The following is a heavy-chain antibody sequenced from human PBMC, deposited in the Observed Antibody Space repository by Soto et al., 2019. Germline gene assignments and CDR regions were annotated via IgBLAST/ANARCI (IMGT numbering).Heavy chain of an antibody. CDR1: GFTFSNAW. Sequence: EVKLVESGGGLVTPGGSLRLSCAASGFTFSNAWMNWVRQAPGKGLEWVGLIKMKSEGATRHYAPPVNGRFTISRDDSKSTLYLQMSSLKTEDTAVYYCTTLGSHYYYHNFDVWGQGTTVSVSS. CDR3: TTLGSHYYYHNFDV. J-gene: IGHJ6*02. V-gene: IGHV3-15*07. CDR2: IKMKSEGATR.